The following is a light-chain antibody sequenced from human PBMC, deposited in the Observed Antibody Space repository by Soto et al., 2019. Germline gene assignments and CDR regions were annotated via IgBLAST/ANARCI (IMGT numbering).Light chain of an antibody. Sequence: EIVMTQSPATLSMSPGERATLSCRASQTVLTILAWYRQKPGQAPRLLIYGASTRATGVPVRFSGSGSGTEFTLTISSLQSEDFAVYYCQQYNNWPITFGQGTRLEIK. J-gene: IGKJ5*01. CDR2: GAS. CDR3: QQYNNWPIT. CDR1: QTVLTI. V-gene: IGKV3-15*01.